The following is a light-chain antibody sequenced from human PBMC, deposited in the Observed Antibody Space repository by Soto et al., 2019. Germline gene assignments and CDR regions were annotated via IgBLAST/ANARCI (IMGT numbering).Light chain of an antibody. J-gene: IGLJ1*01. Sequence: QSVLTQPASVSGSPGQSITISCTGTSSDVGGYNYVSWYQQHPGKAPKLMIYEVSNRPSGVSNRFSGSKSGHTASLTISGLQSEDEVDYFCTSYTSSTSLDVFGTGTKVT. CDR2: EVS. CDR3: TSYTSSTSLDV. V-gene: IGLV2-14*01. CDR1: SSDVGGYNY.